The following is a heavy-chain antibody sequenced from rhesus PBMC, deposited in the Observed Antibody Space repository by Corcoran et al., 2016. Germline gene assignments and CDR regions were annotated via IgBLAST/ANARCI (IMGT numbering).Heavy chain of an antibody. CDR1: GGSISSNY. V-gene: IGHV4-160*01. Sequence: QVQLQESGPGLVKPSETLSLTCAVSGGSISSNYWSWIRQPPGKGLEWIGYIYGSSGSTYYNPSLKSRVTVSTDTSKNQFALKLRAVTAADTAVYYCARNYEDDYGYFPFDYWGQGVLVTVSS. J-gene: IGHJ4*01. D-gene: IGHD3-9*01. CDR3: ARNYEDDYGYFPFDY. CDR2: IYGSSGST.